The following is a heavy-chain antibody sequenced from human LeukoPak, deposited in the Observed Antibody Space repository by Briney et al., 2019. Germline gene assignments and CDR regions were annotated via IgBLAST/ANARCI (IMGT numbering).Heavy chain of an antibody. D-gene: IGHD3-22*01. CDR2: ISHDGSNK. CDR3: ARWANYYDSSGYYSYYYYGMDV. Sequence: PGRSLRLSCAASGFTFSSYAMHWVRQAPGKGLEWVAVISHDGSNKYYADSVKGRFTISRDNSKNTLYLQMNSLRAEDTAVYYCARWANYYDSSGYYSYYYYGMDVWGQGTTVTVSS. CDR1: GFTFSSYA. J-gene: IGHJ6*02. V-gene: IGHV3-30*04.